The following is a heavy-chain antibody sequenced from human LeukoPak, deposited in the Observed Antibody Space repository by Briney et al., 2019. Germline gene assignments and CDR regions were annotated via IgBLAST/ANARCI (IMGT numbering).Heavy chain of an antibody. CDR2: INGDNGNT. Sequence: ASVKVSCKTSGYTFASYTMHWLRQAPGRSLEWMGWINGDNGNTKYSEKFQDRVTITRDTSASSAYMELSSLRSEDTAVYYCARSSSGTYHYWGQGTLVTVSS. D-gene: IGHD3-10*01. CDR3: ARSSSGTYHY. J-gene: IGHJ4*02. CDR1: GYTFASYT. V-gene: IGHV1-3*01.